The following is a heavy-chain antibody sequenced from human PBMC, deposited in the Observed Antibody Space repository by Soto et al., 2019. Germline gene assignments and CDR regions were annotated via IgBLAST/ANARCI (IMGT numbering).Heavy chain of an antibody. J-gene: IGHJ5*02. D-gene: IGHD3-3*01. CDR3: AXXQGPYYDFWRGDSEYKWFDL. CDR1: GGTFSSYA. Sequence: SVKVSCRASGGTFSSYAXSGVRQAPGQGLEWMGGIIPIFGTANYAQKLQGRVTITADESTSTAYMELSSLRCADTAGYYCAXXQGPYYDFWRGDSEYKWFDLWGQGILXTXSS. CDR2: IIPIFGTA. V-gene: IGHV1-69*13.